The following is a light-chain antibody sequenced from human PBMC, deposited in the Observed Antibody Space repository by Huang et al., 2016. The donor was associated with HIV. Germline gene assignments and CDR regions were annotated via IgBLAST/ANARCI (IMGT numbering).Light chain of an antibody. J-gene: IGKJ4*01. CDR3: QQRVNGLT. CDR2: DAP. CDR1: QNINTP. V-gene: IGKV3-11*01. Sequence: EIVLTQSPATLSFFPGQRVSLSCRASQNINTPLAWYKQRPGQPPRLLIYDAPSRVPGVAARFSGSGSGTDFTLTISSLESEDFATYYCQQRVNGLTFGGGTKV.